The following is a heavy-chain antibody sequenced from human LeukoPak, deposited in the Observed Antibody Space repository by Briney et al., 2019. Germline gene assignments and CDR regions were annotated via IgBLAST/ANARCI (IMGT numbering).Heavy chain of an antibody. CDR2: IDPSDSYT. V-gene: IGHV5-10-1*01. Sequence: GESLKISCKGSGYSFTSYWISWVRQMPGKGLEWMGRIDPSDSYTNYSPSFQGHVTISADKSISTAYLQWSSLKASDTAMYCCARSYIAAAGTRWLDPWGQGTLVTVSS. CDR3: ARSYIAAAGTRWLDP. D-gene: IGHD6-13*01. CDR1: GYSFTSYW. J-gene: IGHJ5*02.